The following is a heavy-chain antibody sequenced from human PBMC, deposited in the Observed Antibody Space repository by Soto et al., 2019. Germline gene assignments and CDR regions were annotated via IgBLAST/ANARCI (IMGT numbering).Heavy chain of an antibody. CDR3: ASSYSNYALIDYYYYGMDV. D-gene: IGHD4-4*01. CDR1: GGTFSSYA. CDR2: IIPIFGTA. Sequence: ASVKVSCKASGGTFSSYAISWVRQAPGQGLEWMGGIIPIFGTANYAQKFQGRVTITADESTSTAYMELSSLRSEDTAVYYCASSYSNYALIDYYYYGMDVWGQGTTVTVSS. J-gene: IGHJ6*02. V-gene: IGHV1-69*13.